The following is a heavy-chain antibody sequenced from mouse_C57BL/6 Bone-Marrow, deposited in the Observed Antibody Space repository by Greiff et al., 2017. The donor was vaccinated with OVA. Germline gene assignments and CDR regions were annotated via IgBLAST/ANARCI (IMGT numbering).Heavy chain of an antibody. CDR3: ARPGTRGYYFDY. Sequence: VQLQQSGPELVKPGASVKISCKASGYTFTDYYMNWVKQSHGKSLEWIGDINPNNGGTSYNQKFKGKATLTVDKSSSTAYMELRSLTSEDSAVYYCARPGTRGYYFDYWGQGTTLTVSS. D-gene: IGHD4-1*01. V-gene: IGHV1-26*01. CDR2: INPNNGGT. J-gene: IGHJ2*01. CDR1: GYTFTDYY.